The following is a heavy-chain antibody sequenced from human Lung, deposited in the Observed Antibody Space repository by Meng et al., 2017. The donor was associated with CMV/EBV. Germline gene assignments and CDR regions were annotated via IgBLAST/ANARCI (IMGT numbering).Heavy chain of an antibody. Sequence: SRASIRNDNLGGWVRQPPGKGLEWIGEIYRSGSTNYSPSLKSRVTISIDRSKNQFSLRLTSVTAADTAVYYCAKEWLDATTGQFDYWGQGTLVTVSS. J-gene: IGHJ4*02. CDR1: RASIRNDNL. D-gene: IGHD1-26*01. CDR3: AKEWLDATTGQFDY. CDR2: IYRSGST. V-gene: IGHV4-4*02.